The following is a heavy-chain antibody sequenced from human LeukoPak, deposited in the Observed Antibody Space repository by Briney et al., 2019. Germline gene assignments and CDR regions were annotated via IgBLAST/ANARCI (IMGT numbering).Heavy chain of an antibody. D-gene: IGHD2-2*01. CDR3: ARDRRLVPAAAAAFDI. J-gene: IGHJ3*02. CDR1: GGSISSGDYY. Sequence: SETLSLTCTVSGGSISSGDYYWSWIRQPPGKGLEWIGYIYYSGSTYYNPSLKSRVTISVDTSKNQFSLKLSSVTAADTAVYYCARDRRLVPAAAAAFDIWGQGTMVTVSS. V-gene: IGHV4-30-4*08. CDR2: IYYSGST.